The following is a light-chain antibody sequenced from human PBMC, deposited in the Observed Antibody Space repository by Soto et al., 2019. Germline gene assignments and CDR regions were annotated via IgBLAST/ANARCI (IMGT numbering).Light chain of an antibody. CDR1: QSVASN. V-gene: IGKV3-15*01. CDR3: QHSDNWPIP. CDR2: GTS. J-gene: IGKJ5*01. Sequence: EIVMTQSTASLSVSPGESVTLSCRASQSVASNLAWYQQKPGQAPRLLIYGTSTRASGVPARFSGSGSGTDLTPTISSLQAAGFAVYHCQHSDNWPIPFGQGTRLDI.